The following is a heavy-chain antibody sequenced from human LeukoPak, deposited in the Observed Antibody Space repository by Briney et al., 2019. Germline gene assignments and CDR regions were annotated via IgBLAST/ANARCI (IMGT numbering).Heavy chain of an antibody. CDR1: GGSISSGGYS. J-gene: IGHJ5*02. Sequence: SQTLSLTCAVSGGSISSGGYSWSWIRQPPGKGLEWVGYIYHSGSTYYNPSLKSRVTISVDRSKNQFSLKLSSVTAADTDVYYCARGIGGYYDSSGYCDWFDPWGQGTLVTVSS. D-gene: IGHD3-22*01. V-gene: IGHV4-30-2*01. CDR2: IYHSGST. CDR3: ARGIGGYYDSSGYCDWFDP.